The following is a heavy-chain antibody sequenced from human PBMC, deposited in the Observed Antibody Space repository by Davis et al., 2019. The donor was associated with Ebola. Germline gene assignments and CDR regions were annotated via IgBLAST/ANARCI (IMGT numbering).Heavy chain of an antibody. CDR2: ISWNSDAI. Sequence: PGGSLRLSCAASAFILSSYWMRWVRQAPGKGLEWVSGISWNSDAIGYVDSVKGRFTISRDNAKNSLYLQMNSLRAEDTALYYCAKDVSSDGYYYYGMDVGGKGTTVTVSS. V-gene: IGHV3-9*01. CDR1: AFILSSYW. CDR3: AKDVSSDGYYYYGMDV. J-gene: IGHJ6*04. D-gene: IGHD6-6*01.